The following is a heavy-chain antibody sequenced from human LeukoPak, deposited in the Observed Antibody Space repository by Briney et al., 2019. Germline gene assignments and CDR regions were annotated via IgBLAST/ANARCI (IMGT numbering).Heavy chain of an antibody. CDR3: ARDSRQLWSHYYYYGMDV. V-gene: IGHV3-48*03. D-gene: IGHD5-18*01. CDR2: ISSNGSTI. J-gene: IGHJ6*02. CDR1: GFTFSSYE. Sequence: GSLRLSCAASGFTFSSYERNWVGQAPGKGGVGVSYISSNGSTIYYADSVKGRFTISRDNAKTSLYLQMNSLRAEDTAVYYCARDSRQLWSHYYYYGMDVWGQGTTVTVSS.